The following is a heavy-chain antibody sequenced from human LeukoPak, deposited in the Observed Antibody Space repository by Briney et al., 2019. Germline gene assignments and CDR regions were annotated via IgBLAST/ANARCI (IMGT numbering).Heavy chain of an antibody. CDR1: GFTFSTYA. V-gene: IGHV3-7*04. D-gene: IGHD6-19*01. J-gene: IGHJ4*02. CDR2: IKQDGSEK. Sequence: GGSLRLSCAASGFTFSTYAMTWVRQAPGKGLEWVANIKQDGSEKHYVDSVKGRFTISRDNGKNSLYLEMNSLRAEDTAVYYCARDGWFSPLRFDHGGQGTLVTVSS. CDR3: ARDGWFSPLRFDH.